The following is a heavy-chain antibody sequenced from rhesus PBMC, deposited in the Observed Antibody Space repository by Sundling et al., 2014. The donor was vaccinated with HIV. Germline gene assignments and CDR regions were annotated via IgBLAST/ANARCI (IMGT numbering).Heavy chain of an antibody. CDR3: ARGYRSSLKFDF. J-gene: IGHJ4*01. CDR2: ISWSGAST. CDR1: GFTFDDYA. D-gene: IGHD2-15*01. Sequence: EVQLVESGGGVVQPGGSLRLSCAASGFTFDDYAMRWVRQAPGKGLEWVSEISWSGASTGYADSVKGRFTISRDNAKNSLYLQMNRLRAEDTALYFCARGYRSSLKFDFWGQGVLVTVSS. V-gene: IGHV3-67*01.